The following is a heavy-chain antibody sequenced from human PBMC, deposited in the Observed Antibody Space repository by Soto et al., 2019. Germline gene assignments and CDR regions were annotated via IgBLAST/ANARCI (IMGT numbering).Heavy chain of an antibody. D-gene: IGHD1-1*01. V-gene: IGHV3-21*01. CDR1: GFTFSSYS. CDR3: ARDKRSTPLSFDY. Sequence: EVQLVESGGGLVKPGGSLRLSCAASGFTFSSYSMNWVRQATGKGLEWVSSISSSSSYIYYADSVKGRFTISRDNAKNSLYLQMHSLRAEDTAVYYCARDKRSTPLSFDYWGQGTLVTVSS. CDR2: ISSSSSYI. J-gene: IGHJ4*02.